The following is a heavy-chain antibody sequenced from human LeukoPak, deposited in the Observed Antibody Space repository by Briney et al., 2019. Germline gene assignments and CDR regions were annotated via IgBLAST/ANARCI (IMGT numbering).Heavy chain of an antibody. CDR1: GGSFSGYY. V-gene: IGHV4-34*01. J-gene: IGHJ4*02. Sequence: SETLSLTCAVYGGSFSGYYWSWIRQPPGKGLEWIGEINHSGSTNYNPSLKSRVTISVDTSKNQFSLKPSSVTAADTAVYYCARSPEKYDHFDYWGQGTLVTVSS. CDR2: INHSGST. CDR3: ARSPEKYDHFDY. D-gene: IGHD1-1*01.